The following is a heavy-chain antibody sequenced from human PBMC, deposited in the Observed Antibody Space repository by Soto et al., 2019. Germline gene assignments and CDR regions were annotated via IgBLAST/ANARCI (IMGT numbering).Heavy chain of an antibody. D-gene: IGHD2-2*01. CDR1: GYNFTSYG. CDR3: ARVRCSSTSCYFGEDYYNYGLDF. Sequence: ASVKVSCKASGYNFTSYGISWVRQAPGQGLEWMGWISAYNGNTNYEQKLQGRVTMTTDTSTSTAYMELRSLRSDDTAVYYCARVRCSSTSCYFGEDYYNYGLDFWGQGTTVTVSS. CDR2: ISAYNGNT. J-gene: IGHJ6*02. V-gene: IGHV1-18*04.